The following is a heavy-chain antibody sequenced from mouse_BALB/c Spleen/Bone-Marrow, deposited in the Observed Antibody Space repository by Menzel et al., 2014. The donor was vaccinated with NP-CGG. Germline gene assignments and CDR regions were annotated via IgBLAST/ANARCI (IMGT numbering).Heavy chain of an antibody. CDR2: IDPANGNT. V-gene: IGHV14-3*02. J-gene: IGHJ1*01. CDR1: GFNIKDTY. Sequence: VQLQQSGAELVKPGASVKLSCTASGFNIKDTYMHWVKQRPEQGLEWIGRIDPANGNTKYDPKFQGKATITADTSSNTAYLQLSSLTSEDIAVYYCATMITDWYFDVWGAGTTVTVSS. D-gene: IGHD2-4*01. CDR3: ATMITDWYFDV.